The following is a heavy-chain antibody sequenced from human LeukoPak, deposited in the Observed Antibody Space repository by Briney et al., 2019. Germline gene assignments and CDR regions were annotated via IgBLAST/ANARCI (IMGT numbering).Heavy chain of an antibody. V-gene: IGHV4-31*03. Sequence: SETLSLTCTVSGGSISSGGYYWSWIRQHPGKGLEWIGYIYYSGSTYYNPPLKSRVTISVDTSKNQFSLKLSSVTAADTAVYYCAREGRGYSYGFDYWGQGTLVTVSS. J-gene: IGHJ4*02. CDR3: AREGRGYSYGFDY. D-gene: IGHD5-18*01. CDR1: GGSISSGGYY. CDR2: IYYSGST.